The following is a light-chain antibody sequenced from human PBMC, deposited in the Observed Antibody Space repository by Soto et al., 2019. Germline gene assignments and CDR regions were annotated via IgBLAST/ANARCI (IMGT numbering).Light chain of an antibody. J-gene: IGLJ1*01. Sequence: LTQPPSVSGAPGQRVTISCTGSSSNIGAGYDVHWYQQLPGTAPKLLIYGNSNRPSGVPDRFSGSKSGTSASLAITGLQAEDEADYYCQSYDSSLSGAAFGTGTKLTVL. CDR2: GNS. CDR1: SSNIGAGYD. CDR3: QSYDSSLSGAA. V-gene: IGLV1-40*01.